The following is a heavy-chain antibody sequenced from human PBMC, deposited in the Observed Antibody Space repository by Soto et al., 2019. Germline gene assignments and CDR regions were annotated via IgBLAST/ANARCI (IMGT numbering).Heavy chain of an antibody. V-gene: IGHV3-30-3*01. Sequence: QVQLVESGGGVVQPGTSLRLSCAASGFIFSVYTLHWVRQAPGKGLEWVALISYDGSSKYYADSVKGRFTISRDNSKNALYLQINSLRAEDTAVYYCATLGRFGQIRTNNYGMDVWGQGTTVTVSS. D-gene: IGHD3-10*01. CDR3: ATLGRFGQIRTNNYGMDV. CDR1: GFIFSVYT. J-gene: IGHJ6*02. CDR2: ISYDGSSK.